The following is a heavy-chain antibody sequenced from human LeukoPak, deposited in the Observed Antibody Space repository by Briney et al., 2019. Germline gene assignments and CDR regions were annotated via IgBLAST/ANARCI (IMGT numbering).Heavy chain of an antibody. D-gene: IGHD3-10*01. CDR1: GYTFTGYY. V-gene: IGHV1-2*02. J-gene: IGHJ4*02. Sequence: GASVKVSCKASGYTFTGYYMHWVRQAPGQGLEWMGWINPNSGGTNYAQKFQGRVTMTTDKSTSTAYMELRSLRSDDAAVYYCAREHPHFGELWNDYWGQGTPVTVSS. CDR3: AREHPHFGELWNDY. CDR2: INPNSGGT.